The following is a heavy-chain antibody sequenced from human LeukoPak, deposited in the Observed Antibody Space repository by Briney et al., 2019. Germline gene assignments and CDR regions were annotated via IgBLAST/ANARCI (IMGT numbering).Heavy chain of an antibody. CDR2: IYHSGST. CDR1: GGSISSSNW. D-gene: IGHD3-10*01. V-gene: IGHV4-4*02. CDR3: ARRRLLWFGELSGGMDV. J-gene: IGHJ6*04. Sequence: SGTLSLTCAVSGGSISSSNWWSWVRQPPGKGLEWIGEIYHSGSTNYNPSLKNRVTISVDKSKNQFSLKLSSVTAADTAVYYCARRRLLWFGELSGGMDVWGKGTTVTVSS.